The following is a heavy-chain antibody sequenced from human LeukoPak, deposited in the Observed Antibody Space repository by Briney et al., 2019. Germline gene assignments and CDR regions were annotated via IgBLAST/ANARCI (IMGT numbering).Heavy chain of an antibody. D-gene: IGHD4-17*01. CDR3: ARLAVTTRDYYYYYYMDV. J-gene: IGHJ6*03. CDR1: GFTFSSYS. Sequence: GGSLRLSCAASGFTFSSYSMNWVRQAPGRGLEWVSYISSSSSTIYYADSVKGRFTISRDNAKNSLYLQMNSLRAEDTAVYYCARLAVTTRDYYYYYYMDVWGKGTTVTVSS. V-gene: IGHV3-48*04. CDR2: ISSSSSTI.